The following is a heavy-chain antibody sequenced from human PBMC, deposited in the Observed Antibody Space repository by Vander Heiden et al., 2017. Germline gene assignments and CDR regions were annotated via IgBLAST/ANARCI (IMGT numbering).Heavy chain of an antibody. CDR3: AGDDLLSGIAY. CDR1: GVSISVNNW. D-gene: IGHD3-3*01. Sequence: VQLPESGPGLVKPSGTLPLTCAVSGVSISVNNWWSWVRQTPGKGLEWIGEIYHSGNTNYNPSLQSRVSISLDKSKNQFSLTLTSVTAADTAMYYCAGDDLLSGIAYWGQGTLVTVS. J-gene: IGHJ4*02. V-gene: IGHV4-4*02. CDR2: IYHSGNT.